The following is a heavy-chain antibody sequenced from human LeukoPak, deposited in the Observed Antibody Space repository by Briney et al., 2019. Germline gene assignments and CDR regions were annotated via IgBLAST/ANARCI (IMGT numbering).Heavy chain of an antibody. J-gene: IGHJ5*02. D-gene: IGHD3-22*01. CDR1: GGSISSYY. CDR3: ARDYYDSSGYISSS. V-gene: IGHV4-4*07. Sequence: KASETLSLTCTVSGGSISSYYWSWIRQPAGKGLEWIGRIYTSGSTNYNPSLKSRVTMSVDTSKNQFSLKLSSVTAADTAVYYCARDYYDSSGYISSSWGQGTLVTVSS. CDR2: IYTSGST.